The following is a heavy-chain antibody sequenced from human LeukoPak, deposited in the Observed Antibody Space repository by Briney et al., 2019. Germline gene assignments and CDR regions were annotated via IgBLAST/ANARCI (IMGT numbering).Heavy chain of an antibody. CDR1: GFTFSDYY. D-gene: IGHD3-9*01. Sequence: GGALRLSCVASGFTFSDYYMSWIRQAPGKGLQYVSYISSRGTYANYANSVKGRFTNSRDNAKNSLYLQMNSLRADDTAVYYCARGGYDILTGTSFFDPWGQGTLVTVSS. V-gene: IGHV3-11*05. CDR3: ARGGYDILTGTSFFDP. J-gene: IGHJ5*02. CDR2: ISSRGTYA.